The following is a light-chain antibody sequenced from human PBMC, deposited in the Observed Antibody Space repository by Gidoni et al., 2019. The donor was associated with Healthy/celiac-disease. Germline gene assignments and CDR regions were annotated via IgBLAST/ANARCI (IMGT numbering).Light chain of an antibody. V-gene: IGKV4-1*01. Sequence: DIGMTQAPDSLAESLGERATVNCKSSQSVLYSSNNKDYLAWYKQKPGQPPKLLIYWASTRESGVPHRFSGSGSGTDFTLTISSLQAEHVPVYYCQQYYSTPWTFGQGTKVEIK. J-gene: IGKJ1*01. CDR2: WAS. CDR1: QSVLYSSNNKDY. CDR3: QQYYSTPWT.